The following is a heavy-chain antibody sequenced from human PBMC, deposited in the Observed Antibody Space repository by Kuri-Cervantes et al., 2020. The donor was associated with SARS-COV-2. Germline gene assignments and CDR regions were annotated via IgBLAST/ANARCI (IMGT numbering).Heavy chain of an antibody. D-gene: IGHD3-10*01. CDR2: INHSGST. J-gene: IGHJ2*01. CDR3: ARDYVVRGVIRRYFDL. CDR1: GGSVSSGSYY. Sequence: GSLRLSCTVSGGSVSSGSYYWSWIRQPLGKGLEWIGEINHSGSTNYNPSLKSRVTISVDTSKNQFSLKLSSVTAADTAVYYCARDYVVRGVIRRYFDLWGRGTLVTVSS. V-gene: IGHV4-61*01.